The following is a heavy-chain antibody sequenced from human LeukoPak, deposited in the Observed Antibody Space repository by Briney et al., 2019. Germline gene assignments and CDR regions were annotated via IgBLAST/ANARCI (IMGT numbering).Heavy chain of an antibody. D-gene: IGHD3-9*01. J-gene: IGHJ4*02. CDR1: GFTFGDYA. V-gene: IGHV3-49*04. CDR3: TRGPMYYDILTGYYNVPAFDY. Sequence: GVLRLSCTASGFTFGDYAMSWVRQAPGKGLEWVGFIRSKAYGGTTEYAASVKGRFTISRDDSKSIAYLQMNSLKTEDTAVYYCTRGPMYYDILTGYYNVPAFDYWGQGTLVTVSS. CDR2: IRSKAYGGTT.